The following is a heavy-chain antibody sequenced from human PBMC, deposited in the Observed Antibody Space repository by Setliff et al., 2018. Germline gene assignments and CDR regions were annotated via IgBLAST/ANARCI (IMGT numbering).Heavy chain of an antibody. CDR1: GFSLSTNEVA. D-gene: IGHD3-10*01. J-gene: IGHJ4*02. Sequence: SGPTLVNPTQTLTRTCTFSGFSLSTNEVAVGLIRQSPGKALEWLALIYWDDVKRYSPFLKNRLTITQDTSKNQVVLTLTNMDPVDTATYYCAHRGGYGADSLYYFDVWGQGTLVTVSS. CDR2: IYWDDVK. CDR3: AHRGGYGADSLYYFDV. V-gene: IGHV2-5*02.